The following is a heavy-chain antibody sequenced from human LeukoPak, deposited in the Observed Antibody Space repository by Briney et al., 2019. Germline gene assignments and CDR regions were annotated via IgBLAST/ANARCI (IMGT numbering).Heavy chain of an antibody. D-gene: IGHD3-22*01. CDR1: GYSFTSYW. V-gene: IGHV5-51*01. CDR2: IYPDASDT. CDR3: ARHGRYSSGSRWFGP. J-gene: IGHJ5*02. Sequence: GESLKISCQGSGYSFTSYWIGWVRQMPGKGLEWVGIIYPDASDTKYSPSFQGQVTISADKSISTAYLQWSSLKASDTAMYYCARHGRYSSGSRWFGPWGQGTLVTVSS.